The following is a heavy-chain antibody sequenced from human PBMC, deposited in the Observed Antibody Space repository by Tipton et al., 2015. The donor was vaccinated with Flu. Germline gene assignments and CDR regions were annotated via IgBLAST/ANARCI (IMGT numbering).Heavy chain of an antibody. V-gene: IGHV3-23*01. D-gene: IGHD6-13*01. CDR3: VKCHKSAWYVDAVDI. J-gene: IGHJ3*02. CDR2: ISATGFVT. Sequence: SLRLSCEASKVTLSSHAVGWVRQAPGKGLEWVSVISATGFVTYNTDSVKGRFTISRDDPKNTLYLQMNSLRVEDTAIYYCVKCHKSAWYVDAVDIWGHGTMVTVSS. CDR1: KVTLSSHA.